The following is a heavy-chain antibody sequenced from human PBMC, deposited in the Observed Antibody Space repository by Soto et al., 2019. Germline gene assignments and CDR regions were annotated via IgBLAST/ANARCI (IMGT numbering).Heavy chain of an antibody. Sequence: PGGSLRLSCAASGFTFSRFVMHWVRQAPGKGLEWVALISYDGGNQYYGGSARGRFTITRDNSKNTVFLQMNSLREEDTAVYYCAKDGCTDGICYVRDHWFDPWGQGAQLTVST. CDR1: GFTFSRFV. J-gene: IGHJ5*02. V-gene: IGHV3-30*18. D-gene: IGHD2-8*01. CDR2: ISYDGGNQ. CDR3: AKDGCTDGICYVRDHWFDP.